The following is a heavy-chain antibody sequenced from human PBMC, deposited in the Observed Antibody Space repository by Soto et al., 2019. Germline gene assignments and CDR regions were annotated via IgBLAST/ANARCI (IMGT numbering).Heavy chain of an antibody. CDR1: GFSLTTRVVG. Sequence: QITLKESGPTLVKPTQTLTLTCTFSGFSLTTRVVGVGWIRQPPGKALEWLALIYWDDDEGYSPSLQSRLTLTKDTSKNDVVLTIPNMNPVDTATYYCAHRPGGYSYHFDYWGQGTLVTVSS. CDR3: AHRPGGYSYHFDY. J-gene: IGHJ4*02. V-gene: IGHV2-5*02. CDR2: IYWDDDE. D-gene: IGHD5-18*01.